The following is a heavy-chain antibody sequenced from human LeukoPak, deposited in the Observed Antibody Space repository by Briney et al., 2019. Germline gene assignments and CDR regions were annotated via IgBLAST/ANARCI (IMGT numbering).Heavy chain of an antibody. Sequence: GGSLRLSCAASGFTVSSNYMSWVRQAPGKGLEWVALIWYDGSDIYYADSVKGRFIISRDNSKNTLYLQMNTLRAEDTAVYYCARGSAALYYFDFWGQGTLVTVSS. J-gene: IGHJ4*02. V-gene: IGHV3-33*08. CDR1: GFTVSSNY. CDR3: ARGSAALYYFDF. CDR2: IWYDGSDI. D-gene: IGHD2-2*01.